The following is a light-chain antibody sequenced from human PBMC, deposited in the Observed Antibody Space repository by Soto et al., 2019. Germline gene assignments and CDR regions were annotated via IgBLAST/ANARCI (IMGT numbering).Light chain of an antibody. J-gene: IGKJ1*01. CDR2: DAS. CDR3: QHYNSYSPWT. CDR1: QSISSR. Sequence: DIQMTQSSSTLSASVGDRVTITCRASQSISSRLAWYQQRPGKAPKLLIYDASSLESGVPSRFSGSGSGTEFTLTISSLQPDDFSTYYCQHYNSYSPWTFGQGTKVEIK. V-gene: IGKV1-5*01.